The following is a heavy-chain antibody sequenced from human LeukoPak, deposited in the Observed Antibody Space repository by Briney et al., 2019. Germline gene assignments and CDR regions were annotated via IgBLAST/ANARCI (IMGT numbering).Heavy chain of an antibody. V-gene: IGHV1-46*01. D-gene: IGHD3-10*01. CDR1: GYTFTSYY. J-gene: IGHJ5*02. Sequence: ASVKVSCKASGYTFTSYYMHWVRQAPGQGLEWMGIINPSGGSTSYAQKFQARVTMTRDTSTSTVYLELSSLRSDDTAVYYCARHRSRMVRGGDWFDPWGQGTLVTVSS. CDR2: INPSGGST. CDR3: ARHRSRMVRGGDWFDP.